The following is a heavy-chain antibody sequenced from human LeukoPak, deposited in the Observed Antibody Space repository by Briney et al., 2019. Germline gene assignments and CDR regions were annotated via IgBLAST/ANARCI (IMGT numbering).Heavy chain of an antibody. J-gene: IGHJ3*02. CDR1: GGSISSYY. CDR3: ARDFFYSGSYFDSFDI. Sequence: PSETLSLTCTVSGGSISSYYWSWIRQPPGKGLEWIGYIYYSGSTNYNPSLKSRVTISVDTSKNQFSLKLSSVTAADTAVYYCARDFFYSGSYFDSFDIWGQGTMVTVSS. V-gene: IGHV4-59*12. D-gene: IGHD1-26*01. CDR2: IYYSGST.